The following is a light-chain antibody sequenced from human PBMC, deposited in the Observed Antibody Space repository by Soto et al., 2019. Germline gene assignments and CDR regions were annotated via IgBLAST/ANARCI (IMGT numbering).Light chain of an antibody. V-gene: IGLV3-27*01. CDR3: YSAADIVV. J-gene: IGLJ2*01. CDR2: KDS. Sequence: SYELTQPSSVSVSPGQTARITCSGDVLAKKYARWFQQKPGQAPVLVIYKDSERPSGIPERFSGSSSGTTVTLTISGAQVEDEADYYCYSAADIVVFGGGTKVTVL. CDR1: VLAKKY.